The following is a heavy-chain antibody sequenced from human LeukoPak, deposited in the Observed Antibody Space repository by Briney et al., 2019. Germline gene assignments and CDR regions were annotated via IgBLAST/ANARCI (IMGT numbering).Heavy chain of an antibody. CDR2: FNTEDGET. Sequence: ASVKVSCKVSGYTLSELSIHWGREPPGKGLEWVGSFNTEDGETYSAQTFQGRLILTEDTSTDTAYMELRTLRSEDTAVFYCAASFLRFSPDFYYWGQGTLVTVSS. CDR3: AASFLRFSPDFYY. J-gene: IGHJ4*02. CDR1: GYTLSELS. V-gene: IGHV1-24*01. D-gene: IGHD2/OR15-2a*01.